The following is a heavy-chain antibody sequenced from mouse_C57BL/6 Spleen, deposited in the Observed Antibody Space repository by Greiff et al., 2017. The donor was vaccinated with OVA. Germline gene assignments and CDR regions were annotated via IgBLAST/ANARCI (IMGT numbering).Heavy chain of an antibody. D-gene: IGHD1-1*01. CDR3: ARRYGSSFFDY. Sequence: QVQLQQPGAELVKPGASVKLSCKASGYTFTSYWMQWVKQRPGQGLEWIGEIDPSDSYTNYNQKFKGKATWTVDTSSSTAYMQLSSLTSEDSAVYYCARRYGSSFFDYWGQGTTLTVSS. J-gene: IGHJ2*01. CDR1: GYTFTSYW. V-gene: IGHV1-50*01. CDR2: IDPSDSYT.